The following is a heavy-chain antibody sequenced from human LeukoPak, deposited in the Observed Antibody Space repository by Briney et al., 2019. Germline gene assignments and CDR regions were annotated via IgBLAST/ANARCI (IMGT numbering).Heavy chain of an antibody. D-gene: IGHD5-12*01. V-gene: IGHV1-2*02. CDR3: ARTGMGYAHYYFDY. Sequence: ASVKVSCKASGYTFINYFIHWVRQAPGQGLEWMGWINPNSGGTNYAQKFQGRVTMTRDASISTAYMELSRLRSDDTAVYYCARTGMGYAHYYFDYWGQGTLVTVSS. CDR1: GYTFINYF. CDR2: INPNSGGT. J-gene: IGHJ4*02.